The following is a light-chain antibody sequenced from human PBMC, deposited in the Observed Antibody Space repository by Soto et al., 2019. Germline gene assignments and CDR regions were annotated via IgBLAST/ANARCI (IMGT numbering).Light chain of an antibody. J-gene: IGKJ1*01. CDR2: KAS. V-gene: IGKV1-5*03. Sequence: DIQMTQSPSTLSGSVGEKVTITCRASQTISSWLAWYQQKPGKAPKLLIYKASSLESGVPSRFSGSGSGTEFTLTISSLQPDDFATYYCQQYNSYPVTFGQGTKVDIK. CDR1: QTISSW. CDR3: QQYNSYPVT.